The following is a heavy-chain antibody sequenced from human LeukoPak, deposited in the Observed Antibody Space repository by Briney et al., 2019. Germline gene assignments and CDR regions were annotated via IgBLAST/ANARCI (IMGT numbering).Heavy chain of an antibody. V-gene: IGHV4-59*01. CDR2: IYYSGST. D-gene: IGHD3-22*01. CDR3: ARAGYYSAFDY. Sequence: SETLSLTCTVSGGSISSYYWSWIRQPPGKGQEWIGHIYYSGSTNYNPPLKSRVTISVDTSKNQFSLKLSSVTAADTAVYYCARAGYYSAFDYWGQGTLVTVSS. J-gene: IGHJ4*02. CDR1: GGSISSYY.